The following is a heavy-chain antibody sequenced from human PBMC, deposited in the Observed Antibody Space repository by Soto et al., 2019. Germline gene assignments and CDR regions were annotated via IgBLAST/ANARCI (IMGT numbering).Heavy chain of an antibody. CDR1: GGTFSSYG. Sequence: ASVKVSCKASGGTFSSYGITWVRQAPGQGLEWMGGIIPIFDTANYAQKFQGRVTITADESTSTAYMELSSLRSEDTAVYYCARDPNYYDSSGYYWFDPWGQGTLVTVSS. D-gene: IGHD3-22*01. V-gene: IGHV1-69*13. CDR3: ARDPNYYDSSGYYWFDP. CDR2: IIPIFDTA. J-gene: IGHJ5*02.